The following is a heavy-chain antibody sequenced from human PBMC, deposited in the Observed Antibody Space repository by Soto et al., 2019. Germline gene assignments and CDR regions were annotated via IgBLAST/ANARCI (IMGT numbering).Heavy chain of an antibody. CDR3: TRSPRTGEQLPYYYYDYMDV. CDR2: IRSKANSYAT. J-gene: IGHJ6*03. D-gene: IGHD6-6*01. Sequence: EVQLVESGGGLVQPGGSLKLSCAASGFTFSGSAMHWVRQASGKGLEWVGRIRSKANSYATAYAASVKGRFTISRDDSKNTAYLQMNSLKTEDTAVYYCTRSPRTGEQLPYYYYDYMDVWGKGTTVTVSS. V-gene: IGHV3-73*01. CDR1: GFTFSGSA.